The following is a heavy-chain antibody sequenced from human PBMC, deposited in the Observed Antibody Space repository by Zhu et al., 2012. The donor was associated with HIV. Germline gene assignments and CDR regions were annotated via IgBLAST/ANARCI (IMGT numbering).Heavy chain of an antibody. Sequence: QVQLQESGPGLAKPSETLSLTCTVSGGSIGSHYWGWIRQPPGKGLEWIGHSYYSGSTNYNPSLKSRVTISVDTSKNQFYLKLNSVTAADTAVYYCARGGXTAYCGGDCYFHFDYWGQGTLVTVSS. CDR2: SYYSGST. CDR1: GGSIGSHY. J-gene: IGHJ4*02. V-gene: IGHV4-59*11. D-gene: IGHD2-21*02. CDR3: ARGGXTAYCGGDCYFHFDY.